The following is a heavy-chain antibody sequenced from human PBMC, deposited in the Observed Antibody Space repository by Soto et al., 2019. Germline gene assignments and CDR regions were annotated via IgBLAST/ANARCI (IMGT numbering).Heavy chain of an antibody. CDR1: GGSISSSSYY. Sequence: SETLSLTCTVSGGSISSSSYYWGWIRQPPGKGLEWIGYINYSGSTNYNPTIKSRVTISVDTTKNQFSLKLSSVTAADTAVFYCAGDYGSGSYRFDYWGQGIVVTVSS. V-gene: IGHV4-31*03. CDR3: AGDYGSGSYRFDY. CDR2: INYSGST. D-gene: IGHD3-10*01. J-gene: IGHJ4*02.